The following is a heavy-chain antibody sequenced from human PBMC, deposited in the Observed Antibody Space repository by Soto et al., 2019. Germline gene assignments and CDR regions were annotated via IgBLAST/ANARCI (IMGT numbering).Heavy chain of an antibody. J-gene: IGHJ6*02. V-gene: IGHV1-69*13. Sequence: ASVKVSCKVSGYTLTELSMHWVRQAPGQGLEWMGGIIPIFGTANYAQKFQGRVTITADESTSTAYMELSSLRSEDTAVYYCASPPPEGGAAAGYYYYGMDVWGQGTTVTVSS. CDR1: GYTLTELS. CDR2: IIPIFGTA. D-gene: IGHD6-13*01. CDR3: ASPPPEGGAAAGYYYYGMDV.